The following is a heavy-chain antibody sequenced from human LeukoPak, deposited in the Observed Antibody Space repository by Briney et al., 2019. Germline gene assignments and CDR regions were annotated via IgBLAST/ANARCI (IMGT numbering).Heavy chain of an antibody. CDR1: GFIFSSYW. J-gene: IGHJ6*03. CDR2: INTDGSIT. CDR3: AKIGRMYDFWTGYYEEEVDYMDV. Sequence: GGSLRLSCAASGFIFSSYWMHWVRQAPGKGPVWFSHINTDGSITDYADSVKGRFSVSRDNSKNTLYLQMNSLRAEDTAVYYCAKIGRMYDFWTGYYEEEVDYMDVWGKGTTVTVSS. V-gene: IGHV3-74*01. D-gene: IGHD3-3*01.